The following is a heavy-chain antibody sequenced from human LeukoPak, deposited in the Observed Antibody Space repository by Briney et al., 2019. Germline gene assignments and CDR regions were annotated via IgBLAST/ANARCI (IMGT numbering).Heavy chain of an antibody. Sequence: GRSLRLSCAASGFTFSSYGMHWVRQAPGKGLEWVAVIWYDGSNKYYADSVKGRFTISRDNSKNTLYLQMNSLRAEDTAVYYCARDKAVPWGYDNYYYYGMDVWGQGTTVTVPS. CDR3: ARDKAVPWGYDNYYYYGMDV. D-gene: IGHD5-12*01. V-gene: IGHV3-33*01. CDR1: GFTFSSYG. CDR2: IWYDGSNK. J-gene: IGHJ6*02.